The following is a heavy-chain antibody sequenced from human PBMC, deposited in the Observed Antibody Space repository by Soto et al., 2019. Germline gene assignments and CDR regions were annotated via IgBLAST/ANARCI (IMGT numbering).Heavy chain of an antibody. V-gene: IGHV3-30*14. CDR2: ISYDGSNK. CDR3: AREGSTVRGYYMDV. Sequence: GGSLRLSCAASGFTFSSYAMHWVRQAPGKGLEWVAVISYDGSNKYYADSVKGRFTISRDNPKNTLYLQMNSLRADDTAVYYCAREGSTVRGYYMDVWGKGTTVTVSS. D-gene: IGHD4-17*01. CDR1: GFTFSSYA. J-gene: IGHJ6*03.